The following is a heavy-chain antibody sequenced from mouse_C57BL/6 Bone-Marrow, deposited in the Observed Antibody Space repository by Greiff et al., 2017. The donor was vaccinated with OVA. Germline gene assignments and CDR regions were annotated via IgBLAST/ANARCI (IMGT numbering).Heavy chain of an antibody. CDR1: GFSLTSYA. V-gene: IGHV2-9-1*01. J-gene: IGHJ2*01. D-gene: IGHD2-4*01. Sequence: VKLVESGPGLVAPSQSLSITCTVSGFSLTSYAISWVRQPPGKGLEWLGVIWTGGGTNYNSALKSRLSISKDNSKSQVFLKMNSLQTDDTARYYCARKDGYDYDGNYFDYWGQGTTLTVSS. CDR2: IWTGGGT. CDR3: ARKDGYDYDGNYFDY.